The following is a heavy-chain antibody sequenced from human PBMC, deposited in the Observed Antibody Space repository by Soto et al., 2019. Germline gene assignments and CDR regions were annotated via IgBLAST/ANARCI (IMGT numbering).Heavy chain of an antibody. CDR2: IYWDDDK. Sequence: QITLKESGPTLVKPTQTLTLTCTFSGFSLSTSGVGVGWIRQPPGKALEWLALIYWDDDKRYSPYLNSRLTITKDTSKNQVVLTMTNMDPVDTATYYCAHRPSYCSGGSCYSGFDYWGQGTLVTVSS. V-gene: IGHV2-5*02. J-gene: IGHJ4*02. CDR3: AHRPSYCSGGSCYSGFDY. CDR1: GFSLSTSGVG. D-gene: IGHD2-15*01.